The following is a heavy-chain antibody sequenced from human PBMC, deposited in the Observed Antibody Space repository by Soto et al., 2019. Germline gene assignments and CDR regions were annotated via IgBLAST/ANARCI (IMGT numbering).Heavy chain of an antibody. V-gene: IGHV3-23*01. CDR3: AKLVCSGGSCSTLGWFDP. Sequence: PGGSLRLSCAASGFTFSSYAMSWVRQAPGKGLEWVSAISGSGGSTYYADSVKGRFTISRDNSKNTLYLQMNSLRAEDTAVYYCAKLVCSGGSCSTLGWFDPWGQGTLVTVSS. D-gene: IGHD2-15*01. CDR2: ISGSGGST. J-gene: IGHJ5*02. CDR1: GFTFSSYA.